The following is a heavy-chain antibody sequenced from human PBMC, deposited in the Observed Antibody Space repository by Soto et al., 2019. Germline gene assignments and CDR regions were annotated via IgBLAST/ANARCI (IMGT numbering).Heavy chain of an antibody. CDR1: GFTFSSYS. Sequence: GGSLRLSCAASGFTFSSYSMNWVRQAPGKRLEWVSYISSSSSTIYYADSVKGRFTISRDNAKNSLYLQMNSLRDEDTAVYYCARDADSGSSGYYYGMDVWGQGTTVTVSS. J-gene: IGHJ6*02. CDR2: ISSSSSTI. CDR3: ARDADSGSSGYYYGMDV. D-gene: IGHD1-26*01. V-gene: IGHV3-48*02.